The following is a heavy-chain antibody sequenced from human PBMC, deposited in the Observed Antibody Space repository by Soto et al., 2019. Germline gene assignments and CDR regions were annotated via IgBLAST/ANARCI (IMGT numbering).Heavy chain of an antibody. CDR2: IYKAFT. V-gene: IGHV3-66*01. CDR1: GFTVTDIY. CDR3: AREPRYWSGGSCSIIGEAFDI. D-gene: IGHD2-15*01. J-gene: IGHJ3*02. Sequence: EVQLVESGGGLVQPGGSLRLSCVASGFTVTDIYMNWVRQAPGKGLEWVSVIYKAFTDYADFVRGRFSVSTDTSKNALYLQLDKLRAEDTAVYYCAREPRYWSGGSCSIIGEAFDIWGQGAMVTVSS.